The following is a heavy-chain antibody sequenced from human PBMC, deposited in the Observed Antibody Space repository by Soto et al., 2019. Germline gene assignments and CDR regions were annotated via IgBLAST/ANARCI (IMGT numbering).Heavy chain of an antibody. Sequence: VRLSCAASRFTFSTYEMHWVRQAPGKGLEWVSCISSSGSTVYYADSVKGRFTISRDNSRNSLYLQMNSLRDEDTALYYCVRYCSSTLCNGVATRTFDYWGQGTLVTVSS. V-gene: IGHV3-48*03. CDR2: ISSSGSTV. J-gene: IGHJ4*02. CDR3: VRYCSSTLCNGVATRTFDY. D-gene: IGHD5-12*01. CDR1: RFTFSTYE.